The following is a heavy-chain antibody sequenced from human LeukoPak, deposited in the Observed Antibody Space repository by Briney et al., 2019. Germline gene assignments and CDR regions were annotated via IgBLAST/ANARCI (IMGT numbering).Heavy chain of an antibody. CDR2: ISGSGGST. Sequence: PGRSVRLLCAASGFTFSRYCINWVRQAPGKGLEWVSAISGSGGSTYYADSVKGRFTISRDNSKNTLYLQMNSLRAEDTAVYYCARDPSSSWQYYFDYWGQGSLVTVYS. V-gene: IGHV3-23*01. J-gene: IGHJ4*02. CDR1: GFTFSRYC. D-gene: IGHD6-13*01. CDR3: ARDPSSSWQYYFDY.